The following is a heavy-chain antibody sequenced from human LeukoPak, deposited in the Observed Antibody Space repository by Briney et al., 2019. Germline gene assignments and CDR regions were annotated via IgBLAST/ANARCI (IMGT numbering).Heavy chain of an antibody. CDR3: VRNAFDT. V-gene: IGHV3-53*05. J-gene: IGHJ3*02. Sequence: GGSLRLSCAASGFTVSSNYMSWVRQAPGKGLEWVSVIYSGGSTYYTDSVKGRYTISRDNSKNTLYLQMNSLRTEDTAVYYCVRNAFDTWGQGTRVIVSS. CDR2: IYSGGST. CDR1: GFTVSSNY.